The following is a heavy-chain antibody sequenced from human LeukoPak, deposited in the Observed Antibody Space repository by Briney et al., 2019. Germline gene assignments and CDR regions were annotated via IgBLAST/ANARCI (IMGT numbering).Heavy chain of an antibody. CDR2: IWYDGTNK. CDR1: GVTFSDYH. V-gene: IGHV3-33*08. J-gene: IGHJ5*02. Sequence: GGSLTLSCAASGVTFSDYHRSWIRQPPGKGLEWVAVIWYDGTNKYYADSVKGRFTISRDNSKNTLYLQMNSLRAEDTAVYYCARATVKRWFDPWGQGTLVTVSS. D-gene: IGHD4-17*01. CDR3: ARATVKRWFDP.